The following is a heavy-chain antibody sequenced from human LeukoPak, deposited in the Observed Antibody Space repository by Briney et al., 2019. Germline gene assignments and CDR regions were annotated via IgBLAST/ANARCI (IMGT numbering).Heavy chain of an antibody. J-gene: IGHJ4*02. D-gene: IGHD7-27*01. Sequence: GGSLRLSCAASGFIFSSYWMSWVRQAPGKGLEWVANIKQDGSEKFYVDSVKGRFTISRDNFKNSLYLQMNSLRAEDTAVYYCARGWGSPDYWGQGTLVTVSS. CDR3: ARGWGSPDY. CDR1: GFIFSSYW. V-gene: IGHV3-7*01. CDR2: IKQDGSEK.